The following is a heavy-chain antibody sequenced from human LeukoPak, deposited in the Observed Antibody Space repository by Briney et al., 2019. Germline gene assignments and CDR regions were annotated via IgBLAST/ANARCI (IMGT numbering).Heavy chain of an antibody. Sequence: GGSLRLSCAASGCTFSGSAMHWVRQASGKGLEWVGLIRSKANSYATAYAASVKGRFTISRDDSKNTAYLQMNSLKTEDTAVYYGTRHGGSFGDYPLHYYYAMDVWGQGTTVTVSS. CDR3: TRHGGSFGDYPLHYYYAMDV. J-gene: IGHJ6*02. D-gene: IGHD4-17*01. CDR2: IRSKANSYAT. CDR1: GCTFSGSA. V-gene: IGHV3-73*01.